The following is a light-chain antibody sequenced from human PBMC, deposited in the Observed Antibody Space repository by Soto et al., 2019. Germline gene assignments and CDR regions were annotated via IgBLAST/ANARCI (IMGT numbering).Light chain of an antibody. J-gene: IGKJ2*01. CDR2: GAS. CDR1: QSVSNNY. CDR3: QQYASSPYT. Sequence: EIVLTQSPGTLSLSTGERATLSCRASQSVSNNYLAWYQQKPGQAPRLLIYGASNRATGIPDRFSGSGSGTDFTLTISRLEPEDFAVYFCQQYASSPYTFGQGTKVDIK. V-gene: IGKV3-20*01.